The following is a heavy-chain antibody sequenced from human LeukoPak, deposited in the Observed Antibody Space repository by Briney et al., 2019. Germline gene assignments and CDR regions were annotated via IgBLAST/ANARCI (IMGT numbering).Heavy chain of an antibody. CDR2: ITPKSGDT. Sequence: ASVKVSCKASGYTFSDFYIHWVRQAPGQGLECVGWITPKSGDTYSPQRFQGRVTMTRDASMSTAYMELSSLRSDDTAVYFCARVRLADERAWAYWGQGTLVTVSS. D-gene: IGHD3-3*02. J-gene: IGHJ4*02. CDR3: ARVRLADERAWAY. CDR1: GYTFSDFY. V-gene: IGHV1-2*02.